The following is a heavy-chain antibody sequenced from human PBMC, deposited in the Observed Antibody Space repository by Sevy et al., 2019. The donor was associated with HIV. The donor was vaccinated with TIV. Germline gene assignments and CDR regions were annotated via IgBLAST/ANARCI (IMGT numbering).Heavy chain of an antibody. D-gene: IGHD3-10*01. CDR2: INSNSGGT. CDR1: GYTFTDYY. CDR3: ARSMVRGVSIGYFDY. Sequence: ASVKVSCKASGYTFTDYYIHWVRQAPGQGLEWMGWINSNSGGTDYAQNFQGRDTMTRDASISTAYMEVSRLRSDDTAVYYCARSMVRGVSIGYFDYWGQGTLVTVSS. V-gene: IGHV1-2*02. J-gene: IGHJ4*02.